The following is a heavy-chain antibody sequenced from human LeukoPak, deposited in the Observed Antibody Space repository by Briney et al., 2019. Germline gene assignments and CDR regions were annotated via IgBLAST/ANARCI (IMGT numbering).Heavy chain of an antibody. D-gene: IGHD1-26*01. Sequence: GGSLRLSCAVSGITLSNYAMSWVRQAPGKGLEWVSAISGSGGSTYYADSVKGRFTISRDNSKNTLYLQMNSLRAEDTAVYYCAKIGGIDYWGQGTLVTVSS. CDR3: AKIGGIDY. J-gene: IGHJ4*02. CDR1: GITLSNYA. CDR2: ISGSGGST. V-gene: IGHV3-23*01.